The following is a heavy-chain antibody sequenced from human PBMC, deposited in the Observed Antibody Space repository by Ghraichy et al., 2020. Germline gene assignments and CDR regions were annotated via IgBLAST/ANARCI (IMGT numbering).Heavy chain of an antibody. CDR2: ISWDGGST. CDR3: AKEGDYGAKDWYFDL. V-gene: IGHV3-43D*03. D-gene: IGHD4-17*01. J-gene: IGHJ2*01. Sequence: GGSLRLSCAASGFTFDDYAMHWVRQAPGKGLEWVSLISWDGGSTYYADSVKGRFTISRDNSKNSLYLQMNSLRAEDTALYYCAKEGDYGAKDWYFDLWGRGTLVTVSS. CDR1: GFTFDDYA.